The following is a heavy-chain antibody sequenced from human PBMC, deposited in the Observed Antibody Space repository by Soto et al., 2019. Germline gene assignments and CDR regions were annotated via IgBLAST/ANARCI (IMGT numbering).Heavy chain of an antibody. CDR1: GFIFSDYY. Sequence: QVQLVESGGGLVKPGGSLRLSCAASGFIFSDYYISWIRQAPGKGPEWVSYISSSSTYKSYADSVKGRFTISGDNAENSVYLQMNSLRAEDTAIYYCARGQGQSGSYRGFDYWGQGTLVTVSS. CDR3: ARGQGQSGSYRGFDY. V-gene: IGHV3-11*06. CDR2: ISSSSTYK. D-gene: IGHD1-26*01. J-gene: IGHJ4*02.